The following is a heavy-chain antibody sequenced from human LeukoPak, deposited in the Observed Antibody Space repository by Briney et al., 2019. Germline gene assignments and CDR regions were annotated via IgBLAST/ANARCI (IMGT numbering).Heavy chain of an antibody. Sequence: SGGSLRLSCAASGFTFSSYAMHWVRQAPGKGLEWVAVISYDGSNKYYADSVKGRFTISRDNSKNTLYLQMNSLRAEDTAVYYCARDRDIVVVPAPLDPWGQGTLVTVSS. CDR3: ARDRDIVVVPAPLDP. J-gene: IGHJ5*02. V-gene: IGHV3-30-3*01. D-gene: IGHD2-2*01. CDR1: GFTFSSYA. CDR2: ISYDGSNK.